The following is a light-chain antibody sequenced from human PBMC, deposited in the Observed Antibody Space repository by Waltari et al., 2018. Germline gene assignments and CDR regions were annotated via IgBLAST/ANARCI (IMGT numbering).Light chain of an antibody. CDR2: GNT. Sequence: QSVLTQPPSVSGAPGQRVTISCTWSSHNIGAGYDVHWYQHLPATAPKLLIYGNTNRPSGVPDQFSGSKSGTSASLVITGLQAEDEANYYCQSYDTRLGAWVFGGGTKLTVL. V-gene: IGLV1-40*01. CDR3: QSYDTRLGAWV. J-gene: IGLJ3*02. CDR1: SHNIGAGYD.